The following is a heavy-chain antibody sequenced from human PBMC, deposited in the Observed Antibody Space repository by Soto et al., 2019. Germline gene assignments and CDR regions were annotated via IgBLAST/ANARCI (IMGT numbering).Heavy chain of an antibody. CDR2: ISYDGSNK. J-gene: IGHJ4*02. Sequence: QVQLLESGGGVVQPGRSLRLSCAASGFTFSSYAMHWVRQAPGKGLEWVAVISYDGSNKYYADSVKGRFTISRDNSKNTLYLQMNSLRAEDTAVYYCARDNGGPDYWGQGTLVTVSS. V-gene: IGHV3-30-3*01. CDR1: GFTFSSYA. CDR3: ARDNGGPDY.